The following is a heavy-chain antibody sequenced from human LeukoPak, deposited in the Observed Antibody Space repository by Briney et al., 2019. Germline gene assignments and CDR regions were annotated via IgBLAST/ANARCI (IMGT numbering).Heavy chain of an antibody. V-gene: IGHV5-51*01. J-gene: IGHJ3*02. Sequence: GASLQISCQGSGYIFTSYWIGWVRQLPGKGLEWMGIIYPGDSETKYSPSLQGQVTISADKSISTAYLQWSSLKASDTAMYYCARRSYGYAFDIWGQGTMVTVSS. D-gene: IGHD5-18*01. CDR1: GYIFTSYW. CDR3: ARRSYGYAFDI. CDR2: IYPGDSET.